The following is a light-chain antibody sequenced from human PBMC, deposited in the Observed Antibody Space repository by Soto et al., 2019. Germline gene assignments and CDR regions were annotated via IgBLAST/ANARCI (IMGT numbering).Light chain of an antibody. J-gene: IGKJ3*01. Sequence: QLTQSPSSLSASVGDRVTITCRASQDISRYLAWYQQRAGKAPKLLIYGASTLQSGVPSRFSGSGSGTEFTLTISSLQHDDCATYHCQQLQRTPFTFGRGTTVDV. CDR1: QDISRY. V-gene: IGKV1-9*01. CDR3: QQLQRTPFT. CDR2: GAS.